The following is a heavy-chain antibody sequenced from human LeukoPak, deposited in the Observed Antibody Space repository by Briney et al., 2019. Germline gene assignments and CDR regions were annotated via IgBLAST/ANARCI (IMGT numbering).Heavy chain of an antibody. CDR1: GYTFTGYY. D-gene: IGHD3-22*01. J-gene: IGHJ4*02. CDR2: INPNSGGT. V-gene: IGHV1-2*04. Sequence: ASVKVSCKASGYTFTGYYMHWVRQAPGQGLEWMGWINPNSGGTNYAQKFQGWVTMTRDTSISTAYMELSSLRSEDTAVYYCASNYYDSSGYFRGFYLWGQGTLVTVSS. CDR3: ASNYYDSSGYFRGFYL.